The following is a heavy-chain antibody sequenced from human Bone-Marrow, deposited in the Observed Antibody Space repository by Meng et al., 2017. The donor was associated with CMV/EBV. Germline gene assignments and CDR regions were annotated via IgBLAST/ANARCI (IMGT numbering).Heavy chain of an antibody. CDR1: GFTFSSYA. V-gene: IGHV3-30*04. Sequence: GGSLRLSCAASGFTFSSYAMHWVRQAPGKGLEWVAVISYDGSNKYYADSVKGRFTISRDNSKNTLYLQMNSLRAEDTAVYYCAKIHFGYYYYYGMDVWGQGTTVTVSS. CDR2: ISYDGSNK. CDR3: AKIHFGYYYYYGMDV. D-gene: IGHD3-16*01. J-gene: IGHJ6*02.